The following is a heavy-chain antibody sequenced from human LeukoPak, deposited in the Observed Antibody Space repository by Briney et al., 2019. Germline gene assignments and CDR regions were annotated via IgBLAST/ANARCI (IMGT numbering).Heavy chain of an antibody. CDR1: GGSISSSRYY. Sequence: SETLSLTCTVSGGSISSSRYYWGWIRQPPGKGLEWIGRIYYSGSTYDNPSLKSRVTISVATSKTQFSLKLSSVTAADTAVYYCARVIAARPWYYFDSWGQGTLVTVSS. CDR2: IYYSGST. J-gene: IGHJ4*02. CDR3: ARVIAARPWYYFDS. D-gene: IGHD6-6*01. V-gene: IGHV4-39*01.